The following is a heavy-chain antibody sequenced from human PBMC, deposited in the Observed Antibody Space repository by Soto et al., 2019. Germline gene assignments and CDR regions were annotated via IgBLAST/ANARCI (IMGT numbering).Heavy chain of an antibody. CDR1: GDSISSGSF. D-gene: IGHD3-10*01. CDR2: IYHGGTT. CDR3: ARVHVMVVPGSTFDY. J-gene: IGHJ4*03. V-gene: IGHV4-38-2*02. Sequence: PETLSLTCTVSGDSISSGSFWGWIRQPPGEGPEWIASIYHGGTTFYNPSVKRRISISVDTSKNQFSMRLTSVTAADTATYYCARVHVMVVPGSTFDYWGPGTLVAV.